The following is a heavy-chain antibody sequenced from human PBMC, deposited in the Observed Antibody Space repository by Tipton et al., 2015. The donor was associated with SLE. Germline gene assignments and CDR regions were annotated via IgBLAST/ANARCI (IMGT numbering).Heavy chain of an antibody. J-gene: IGHJ5*02. Sequence: TLSLTCTVSGYSISSDYYWGWIRQPPGKGLEWIGSVYHSGSTYYNPSLKSRVTISVDTPKNQFSLKLNSVTAADTAVYYCARGGIQLWNWFDPWGQGTLVTVPS. CDR2: VYHSGST. D-gene: IGHD5-18*01. CDR1: GYSISSDYY. CDR3: ARGGIQLWNWFDP. V-gene: IGHV4-38-2*02.